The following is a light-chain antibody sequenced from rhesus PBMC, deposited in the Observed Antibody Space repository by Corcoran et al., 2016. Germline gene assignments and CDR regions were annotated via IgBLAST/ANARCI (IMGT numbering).Light chain of an antibody. CDR2: RAS. CDR3: QQYIRGPLT. Sequence: DIQMTQSPSSLSASVGDTVTISCRASQRVMNWLAWYQQKPGKAPKLLNYRASQLQSGVPARFSGGGSGTDFTLTISSLQSEDFATYFCQQYIRGPLTFGGGTKVDLK. J-gene: IGKJ4*01. CDR1: QRVMNW. V-gene: IGKV1-22*01.